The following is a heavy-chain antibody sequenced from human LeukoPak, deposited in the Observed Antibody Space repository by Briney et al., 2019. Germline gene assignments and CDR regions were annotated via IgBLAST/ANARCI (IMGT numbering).Heavy chain of an antibody. V-gene: IGHV4-30-4*08. Sequence: SQTLSLTCTVSGGSISSGDYYWSWIRQPPGKGLGWVGYIYYSGSTYYNPSLKSRVTISVDTSKNQFSLKLSSVTAADTAVYYSARYLLRYFDWLSVWAFDIWGQGTMVTVSS. CDR1: GGSISSGDYY. J-gene: IGHJ3*02. CDR2: IYYSGST. CDR3: ARYLLRYFDWLSVWAFDI. D-gene: IGHD3-9*01.